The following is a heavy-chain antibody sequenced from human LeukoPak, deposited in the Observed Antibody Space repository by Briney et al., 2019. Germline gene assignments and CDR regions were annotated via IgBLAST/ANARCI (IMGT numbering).Heavy chain of an antibody. Sequence: GGSLRLSCAASGFSVSSSYMYWVRQAPGKGLEWVSFFYRGDSTYYAESVRGRFTISRNNSKNTLYLLMNSLIPEDTAVYYCAREVVSIPSYFDSWGQGTLVTVSS. CDR1: GFSVSSSY. CDR2: FYRGDST. J-gene: IGHJ4*02. D-gene: IGHD2-21*01. V-gene: IGHV3-53*01. CDR3: AREVVSIPSYFDS.